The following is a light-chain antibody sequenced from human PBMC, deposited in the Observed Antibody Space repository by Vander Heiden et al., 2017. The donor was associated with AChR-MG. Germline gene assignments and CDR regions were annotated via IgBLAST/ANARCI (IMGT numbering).Light chain of an antibody. Sequence: IQMPQSPSFVSAPLRDRVTITGRASQDIRSWLAGYQQKPGKAPKLLVFAASTLQSGVPSRFSGSGSGTDFTLTINGLQPEDFATYYCQQAHSFPTFGGGTKVDIK. CDR3: QQAHSFPT. CDR1: QDIRSW. J-gene: IGKJ4*01. V-gene: IGKV1-12*01. CDR2: AAS.